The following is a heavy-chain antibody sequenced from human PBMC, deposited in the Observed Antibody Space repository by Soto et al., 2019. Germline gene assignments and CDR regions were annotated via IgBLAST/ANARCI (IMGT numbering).Heavy chain of an antibody. Sequence: ASVKVSCKASGYTFTSYYMHWVRQAPGQGLEWMGIINPSGGSTSCAQKFQGRVTMTRDTSTSTVYMELSSLRSEDTAVYYCAREALDIVATIDNAFDIWGQGTMVTVSS. CDR3: AREALDIVATIDNAFDI. V-gene: IGHV1-46*01. CDR1: GYTFTSYY. D-gene: IGHD5-12*01. J-gene: IGHJ3*02. CDR2: INPSGGST.